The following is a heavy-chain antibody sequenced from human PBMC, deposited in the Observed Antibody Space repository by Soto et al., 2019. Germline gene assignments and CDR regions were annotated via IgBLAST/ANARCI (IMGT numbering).Heavy chain of an antibody. CDR2: ISGSSSGT. CDR1: GFNFGAYA. D-gene: IGHD6-19*01. V-gene: IGHV3-23*01. Sequence: PGRSLRLSCEASGFNFGAYAMKWVRQAPGNGLEWVSGISGSSSGTYYTDSVKGRFTISRDNSKNTVYMQMNSLRGEDTAVYYCAKDRSENFWVYYYAMDVWGQGTAVTVSS. J-gene: IGHJ6*02. CDR3: AKDRSENFWVYYYAMDV.